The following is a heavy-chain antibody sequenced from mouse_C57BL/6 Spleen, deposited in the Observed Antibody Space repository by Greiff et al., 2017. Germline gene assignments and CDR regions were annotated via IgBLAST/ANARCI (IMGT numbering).Heavy chain of an antibody. CDR3: ARSGDRAKAWFAD. J-gene: IGHJ3*01. CDR2: IWRGGST. CDR1: GFSLTSYG. D-gene: IGHD3-1*01. V-gene: IGHV2-2*01. Sequence: QVQLKESGPGLVQPSQSLSITCTVSGFSLTSYGVHWVRQSPGKGLEWLGVIWRGGSTDYNAAFISRLSISKDNSKSQVFFKMNSLQADDTAIYYCARSGDRAKAWFADWGQGTLVTVSA.